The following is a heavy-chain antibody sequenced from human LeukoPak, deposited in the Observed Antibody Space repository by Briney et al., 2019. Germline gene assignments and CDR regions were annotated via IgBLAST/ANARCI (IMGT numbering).Heavy chain of an antibody. CDR1: GYTFTGYY. CDR3: ARDVPATAIRFDY. D-gene: IGHD2-2*02. J-gene: IGHJ4*02. CDR2: INPNSGGT. V-gene: IGHV1-2*02. Sequence: GASVKVSCKASGYTFTGYYMHWVRQAPGQGLEWMGWINPNSGGTNYAQKLQGRVTMTTDTSTSTAYMELRSLRSDDTAVYYCARDVPATAIRFDYWGQGTLVTVSS.